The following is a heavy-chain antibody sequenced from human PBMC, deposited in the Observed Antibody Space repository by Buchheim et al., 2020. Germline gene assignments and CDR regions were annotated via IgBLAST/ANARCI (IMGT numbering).Heavy chain of an antibody. J-gene: IGHJ4*02. CDR2: IGASGGST. D-gene: IGHD5-24*01. V-gene: IGHV3-23*01. CDR3: AKVLDRSHLGWLQPNFNY. Sequence: EVQLLESGGGLVQPGGSLRLSCAASGFTFSTYAMSWVRQAPGKGLEWVSAIGASGGSTDYADSVKGRFTISRDNSKNPLYLQMNSLRAADTAVYYCAKVLDRSHLGWLQPNFNYWGQGTL. CDR1: GFTFSTYA.